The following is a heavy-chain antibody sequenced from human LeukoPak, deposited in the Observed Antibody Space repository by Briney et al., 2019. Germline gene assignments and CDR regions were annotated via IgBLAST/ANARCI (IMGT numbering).Heavy chain of an antibody. Sequence: SGRSLRLSCAASGFTFSSYAMHWVRQAPGKGLEWVAVISYDGSNKYYADSVKGRFTISRDNSKNTLYLQMNSLRAEDTAVYYCATVGATLPFDYWGQGTLVTVSS. J-gene: IGHJ4*02. CDR3: ATVGATLPFDY. CDR1: GFTFSSYA. CDR2: ISYDGSNK. D-gene: IGHD1-26*01. V-gene: IGHV3-30-3*01.